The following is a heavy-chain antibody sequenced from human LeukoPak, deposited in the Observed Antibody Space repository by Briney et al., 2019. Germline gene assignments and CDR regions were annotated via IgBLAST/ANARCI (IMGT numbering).Heavy chain of an antibody. CDR2: IYRSGAT. D-gene: IGHD3-22*01. Sequence: SETLYLTCTVSGDSFSSNNYWTWVRQPPGKGLEWIGEIYRSGATNYNPPLRSRVTVSLDKSKNQFSLRLNSVTAADTAIYYCARNAGYSDLNYWGQGVLVTVSS. V-gene: IGHV4-4*02. CDR3: ARNAGYSDLNY. J-gene: IGHJ4*02. CDR1: GDSFSSNNY.